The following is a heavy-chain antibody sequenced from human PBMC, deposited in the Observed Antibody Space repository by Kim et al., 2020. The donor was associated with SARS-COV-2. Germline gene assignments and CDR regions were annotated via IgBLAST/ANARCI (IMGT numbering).Heavy chain of an antibody. CDR2: IYYSGST. Sequence: SETLSLTCTVSGGSISSSRYYWGWIRQPPGKGLAWIGCIYYSGSTYYNPSLKSRVTISVDTSKNQCSLKLSSVTAADTAVYYCARHELGWGSHMDVWGQGTTVTVS. CDR3: ARHELGWGSHMDV. V-gene: IGHV4-39*01. D-gene: IGHD6-19*01. CDR1: GGSISSSRYY. J-gene: IGHJ6*02.